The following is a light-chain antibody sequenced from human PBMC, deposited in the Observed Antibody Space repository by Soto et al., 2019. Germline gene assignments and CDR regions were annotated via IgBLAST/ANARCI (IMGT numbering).Light chain of an antibody. Sequence: EIVLTQSPAILSLCPAEVSTLWFMSSQSISRSLAWYQQKPGQAPRLLISDASTRATGIPARFSGSGSGTEFTLTISSLQSEDFALYYCHQYNSWPPGTFGQGTKVDI. V-gene: IGKV3-15*01. CDR3: HQYNSWPPGT. CDR2: DAS. J-gene: IGKJ2*01. CDR1: QSISRS.